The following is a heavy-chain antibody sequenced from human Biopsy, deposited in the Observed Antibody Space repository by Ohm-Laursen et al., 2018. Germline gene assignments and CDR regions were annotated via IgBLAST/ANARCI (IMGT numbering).Heavy chain of an antibody. V-gene: IGHV4-31*01. Sequence: SQTLSLTCTVSGGSISSGGSYWSWIRQRPGKGLEWIGYIFNSANTYYNPSLKNLITISGDTSKNQFFLKLSSVTAEDTAVYYCARDDAVTVIRGLYYWGQGALVTVSS. CDR2: IFNSANT. J-gene: IGHJ4*02. CDR3: ARDDAVTVIRGLYY. D-gene: IGHD2-21*02. CDR1: GGSISSGGSY.